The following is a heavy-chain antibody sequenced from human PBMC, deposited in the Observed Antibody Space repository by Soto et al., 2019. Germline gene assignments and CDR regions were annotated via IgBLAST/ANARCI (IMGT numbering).Heavy chain of an antibody. CDR1: GYTFTTYG. J-gene: IGHJ6*02. V-gene: IGHV1-18*01. Sequence: QVQLVQFGAEVKKPGASVKVSCEASGYTFTTYGISWVRQAPGQGLEWMGWISPYNGNTNYAQKFQGRVTMTTDTSTSSAYMDLRSLRSDDTAVYYCARGAPSWAYGMDVWGQETTVTVSS. CDR3: ARGAPSWAYGMDV. CDR2: ISPYNGNT. D-gene: IGHD1-26*01.